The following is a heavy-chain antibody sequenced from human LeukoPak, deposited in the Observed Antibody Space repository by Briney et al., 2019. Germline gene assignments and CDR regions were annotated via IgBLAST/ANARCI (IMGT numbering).Heavy chain of an antibody. CDR1: GFTFSSYG. Sequence: GGSLRLSCAASGFTFSSYGMHWVRQAPGKGLEWVAFIRYDGSNKYYADSVKGRFTISRDNSKNTLYLQMNSLRVEDTAVYYCAKDIKDYYYDSGRLSSFDIWGQGTMVTVSS. CDR3: AKDIKDYYYDSGRLSSFDI. J-gene: IGHJ3*02. D-gene: IGHD3-10*01. CDR2: IRYDGSNK. V-gene: IGHV3-30*02.